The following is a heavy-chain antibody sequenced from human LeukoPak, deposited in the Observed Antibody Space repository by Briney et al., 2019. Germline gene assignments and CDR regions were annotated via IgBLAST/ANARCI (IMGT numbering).Heavy chain of an antibody. CDR2: ISGSGRSI. V-gene: IGHV3-48*03. D-gene: IGHD5-24*01. Sequence: GGSLRLSCAASGFTFSTYEMNWVRQAPGKGLEWVSFISGSGRSIYYADSVKGRFTISRDNAKNSLYLQMNSLRAEDTAVYYCARNLRDGYKGYYYYYMDVWGKGTTVTISS. J-gene: IGHJ6*03. CDR1: GFTFSTYE. CDR3: ARNLRDGYKGYYYYYMDV.